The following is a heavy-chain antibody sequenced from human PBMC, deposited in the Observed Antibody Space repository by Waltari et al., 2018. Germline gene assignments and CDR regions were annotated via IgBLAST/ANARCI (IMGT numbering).Heavy chain of an antibody. CDR3: AKDPYASGMGYFDY. D-gene: IGHD3-10*01. Sequence: EVQLLESGGALVQPGGSLRLSCAASGFTFTNYAMSWVRQAPGKGLEWVSTIIATGDITYDADSVKGRFTISRDNSKNTLYLQVNSLRAEDTALFYCAKDPYASGMGYFDYWGRGTLVTVSS. V-gene: IGHV3-23*01. CDR1: GFTFTNYA. CDR2: IIATGDIT. J-gene: IGHJ4*02.